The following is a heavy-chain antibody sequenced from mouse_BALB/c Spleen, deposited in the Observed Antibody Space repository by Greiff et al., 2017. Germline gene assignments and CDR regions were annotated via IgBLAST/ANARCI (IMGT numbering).Heavy chain of an antibody. Sequence: EVQLQQSGTVLARPGASVKMSCKASGYSFTSYWMHWVKQRPGQGLEWIGAIYPGNSDTSYNQKFKGKAKLTAVTSASTAYMELSSLTNEDSAVYYCARGEDYDVGYWGQGTTLTVSS. CDR1: GYSFTSYW. V-gene: IGHV1-5*01. D-gene: IGHD2-4*01. CDR2: IYPGNSDT. J-gene: IGHJ2*01. CDR3: ARGEDYDVGY.